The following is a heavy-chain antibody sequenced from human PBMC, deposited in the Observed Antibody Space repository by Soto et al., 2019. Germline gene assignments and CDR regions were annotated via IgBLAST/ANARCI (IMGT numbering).Heavy chain of an antibody. Sequence: GGSLRLSCAASGLNFGDYTMHWVRQFPGKDLEWVSLVNWDGDSTQYADSVKGRFTISRDNSKSSLYLQMNSLRTADTAFYYCAKVDCGYSYGCGAFDIWGQGTMVTVSS. CDR2: VNWDGDST. CDR1: GLNFGDYT. CDR3: AKVDCGYSYGCGAFDI. J-gene: IGHJ3*02. D-gene: IGHD5-18*01. V-gene: IGHV3-43*01.